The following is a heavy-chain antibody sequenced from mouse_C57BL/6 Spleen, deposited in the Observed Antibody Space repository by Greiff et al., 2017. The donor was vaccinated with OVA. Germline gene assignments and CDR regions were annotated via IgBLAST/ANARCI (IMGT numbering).Heavy chain of an antibody. CDR3: ARGELTGTYYFDY. CDR1: GYAFSSYW. V-gene: IGHV1-80*01. CDR2: IYPGDGDT. Sequence: QVQLQQSGAELVKPGASVKISCKASGYAFSSYWMNWVKQRPGQGLEWIGQIYPGDGDTNYNGKFKGKATLTADKSSSTAYMQLSSLTSEDSAVYFCARGELTGTYYFDYWGQGTTLTVSS. D-gene: IGHD4-1*01. J-gene: IGHJ2*01.